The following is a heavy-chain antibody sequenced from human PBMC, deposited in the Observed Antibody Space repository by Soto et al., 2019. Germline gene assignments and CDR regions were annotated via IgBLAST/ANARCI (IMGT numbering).Heavy chain of an antibody. CDR2: IIPIFGTP. J-gene: IGHJ4*02. D-gene: IGHD3-10*01. V-gene: IGHV1-69*01. Sequence: QVQLVQSGAEVKKPGSSVKVSCKASGGIFSTYAISWLRQAPGQGLEWMGGIIPIFGTPNHAQRFQGRVTITADESTSTGYMELSRLRSEDTAVYYCARDRDDYGSGNYYNRIDFWGQGTLVTVSS. CDR3: ARDRDDYGSGNYYNRIDF. CDR1: GGIFSTYA.